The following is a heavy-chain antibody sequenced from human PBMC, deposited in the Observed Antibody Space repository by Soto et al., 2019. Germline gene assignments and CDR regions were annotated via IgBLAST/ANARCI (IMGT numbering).Heavy chain of an antibody. D-gene: IGHD5-12*01. CDR3: AKVRRWLHPNYGMDV. J-gene: IGHJ6*02. Sequence: QVQLVESGGGVVQPGRSLRLSCAASGFTFSSYGMHWVRQAPGKGLEWVAVISYDGSNKYYADSVKGRFTISRDNSKNTLYLQMNSLRAEDTAVYYCAKVRRWLHPNYGMDVWGQGTTVTVSS. CDR1: GFTFSSYG. CDR2: ISYDGSNK. V-gene: IGHV3-30*18.